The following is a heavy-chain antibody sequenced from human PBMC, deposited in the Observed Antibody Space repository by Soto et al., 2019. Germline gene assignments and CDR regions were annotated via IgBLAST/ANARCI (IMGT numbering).Heavy chain of an antibody. V-gene: IGHV3-23*01. CDR3: ANAMGGSSSWAEYFQH. Sequence: VQLLESGGGLVQPGGSLRLSCAASGFTFSSYAMSWVRQAPGKGLEWVSAISGSGGSTYYADSVKGRFTISRDNSKNTLYLQMNSLRAEDTAVYYCANAMGGSSSWAEYFQHWGQGTLVTVSS. CDR1: GFTFSSYA. D-gene: IGHD6-13*01. J-gene: IGHJ1*01. CDR2: ISGSGGST.